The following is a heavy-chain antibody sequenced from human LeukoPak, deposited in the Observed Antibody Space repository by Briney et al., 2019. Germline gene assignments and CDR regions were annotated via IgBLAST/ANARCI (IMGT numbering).Heavy chain of an antibody. Sequence: SVKVSCKASGGTFSSYAISWVRQAPGQGLEWMGGIIPIFGTANYAQKFQGRVTITADESTSTAYMELSSLRSEDTAVYYCAREWIVVVPAAIDYYYMDVWGKGTTVTVSS. CDR2: IIPIFGTA. J-gene: IGHJ6*03. D-gene: IGHD2-2*01. V-gene: IGHV1-69*13. CDR3: AREWIVVVPAAIDYYYMDV. CDR1: GGTFSSYA.